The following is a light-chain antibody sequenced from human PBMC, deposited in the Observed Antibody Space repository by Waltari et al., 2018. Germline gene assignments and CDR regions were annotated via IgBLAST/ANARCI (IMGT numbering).Light chain of an antibody. CDR3: QQFGNWS. J-gene: IGKJ2*01. Sequence: EIVMTQSPATLSVSPGERATLSCRASQSVSTTLAWYQQKPGQAPRLLIYGASTRATGIPARFSGSGSGTEFTLTISSLQSADFAIYYCQQFGNWSFGQGTKLEIK. V-gene: IGKV3-15*01. CDR1: QSVSTT. CDR2: GAS.